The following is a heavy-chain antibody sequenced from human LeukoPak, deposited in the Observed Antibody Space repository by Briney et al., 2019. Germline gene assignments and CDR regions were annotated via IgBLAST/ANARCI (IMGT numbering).Heavy chain of an antibody. CDR3: ARGQSSSGDCSSTSCLPFDY. J-gene: IGHJ4*02. CDR1: GGSFSGYY. CDR2: INHSGST. V-gene: IGHV4-34*01. D-gene: IGHD2-2*01. Sequence: SETLSLTCAVYGGSFSGYYWSWIRQPPGKGLEWIGEINHSGSTNYNPSLKSRVTISVDTSKNQFSLKLSSVTAADTAVYYCARGQSSSGDCSSTSCLPFDYWGQGTLVTVSS.